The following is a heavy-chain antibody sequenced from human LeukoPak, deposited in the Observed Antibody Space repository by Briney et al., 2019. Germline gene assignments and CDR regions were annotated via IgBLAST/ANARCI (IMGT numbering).Heavy chain of an antibody. CDR2: FSGGSGNT. J-gene: IGHJ4*02. CDR3: AKDQYIYGSSPFDF. Sequence: GGSLRVSCAASGFTFSSYAMSWVRQAPGKGLGWVSSFSGGSGNTYYADSVKGRFTTSRDNSQNTLYLQMSSLRAEDTAIYYCAKDQYIYGSSPFDFWGQGTLVTVSS. D-gene: IGHD3-10*01. V-gene: IGHV3-23*01. CDR1: GFTFSSYA.